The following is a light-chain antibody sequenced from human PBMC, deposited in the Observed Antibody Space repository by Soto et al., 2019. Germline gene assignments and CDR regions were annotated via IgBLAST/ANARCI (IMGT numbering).Light chain of an antibody. J-gene: IGKJ1*01. V-gene: IGKV1-39*01. CDR1: QPIGTS. CDR3: QQGYNTFWT. CDR2: AAT. Sequence: DIQMTQSPSSLSAFVGDSVSVTCRASQPIGTSLHWYQQKAGKAPKVLISAATKLQSGVPSRFSGSGSGTDFTLTISNLQPEDSATYYCQQGYNTFWTFGRGTKVDSK.